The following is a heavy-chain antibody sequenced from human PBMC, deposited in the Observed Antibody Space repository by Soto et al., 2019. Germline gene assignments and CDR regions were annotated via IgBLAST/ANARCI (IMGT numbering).Heavy chain of an antibody. D-gene: IGHD4-17*01. J-gene: IGHJ4*02. CDR1: GWSFSGHY. CDR2: MNERGTT. V-gene: IGHV4-34*01. CDR3: ARGSDFGAYGRADY. Sequence: SETLSLTCAVYGWSFSGHYWGWIRQSPGKGLEWIGEMNERGTTNYNPSLKSRVTISVDTSKNQFSLKVYSVTAADTAVYYCARGSDFGAYGRADYWGQATLFTVSS.